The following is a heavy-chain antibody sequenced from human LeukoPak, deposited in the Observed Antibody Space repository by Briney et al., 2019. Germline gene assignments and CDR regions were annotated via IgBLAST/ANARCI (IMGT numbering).Heavy chain of an antibody. CDR3: AIRDGHTDH. V-gene: IGHV1-3*03. D-gene: IGHD5-24*01. J-gene: IGHJ4*02. Sequence: ASVKVSCKTSGYTFTNYAMHWVRQAPGQTIEWLAWINPANGYTRYSQHFQDRVTVSSDTSADTAYMELSSLRSEDKAIYYCAIRDGHTDHWGQGTLVTVSS. CDR2: INPANGYT. CDR1: GYTFTNYA.